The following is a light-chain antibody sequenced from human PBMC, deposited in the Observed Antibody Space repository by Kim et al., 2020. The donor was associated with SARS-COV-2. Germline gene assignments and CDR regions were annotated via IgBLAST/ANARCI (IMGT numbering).Light chain of an antibody. J-gene: IGLJ2*01. CDR3: NSRDSSGNHLV. V-gene: IGLV3-19*01. CDR2: GKN. Sequence: LGQTVRITFQGDSLSSYSAIWHQQKPGQAPVLVIYGKNNRPSGIPDRFSGSSSGNTAPLTITGAQAEDEADYSCNSRDSSGNHLVFGGGTQLTV. CDR1: SLSSYS.